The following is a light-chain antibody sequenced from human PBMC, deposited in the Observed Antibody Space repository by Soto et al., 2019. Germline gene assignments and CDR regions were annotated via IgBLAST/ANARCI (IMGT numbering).Light chain of an antibody. CDR1: QAISSY. Sequence: DIQLTQAPSFLSASAGDICCITCRASQAISSYLAWYQQKPGRAPKLLIYAASTLQSGVPSRFSGSGSGTEFTLTITSLQPEDFATYYCQQLNSCPITFGQGTRLEIK. CDR2: AAS. J-gene: IGKJ5*01. CDR3: QQLNSCPIT. V-gene: IGKV1-9*01.